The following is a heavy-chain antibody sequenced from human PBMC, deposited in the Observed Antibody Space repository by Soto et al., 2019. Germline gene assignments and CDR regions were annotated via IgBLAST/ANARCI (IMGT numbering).Heavy chain of an antibody. CDR3: ARYSGSSPIWFDP. D-gene: IGHD6-13*01. V-gene: IGHV1-18*01. J-gene: IGHJ5*02. Sequence: QVQLVQSGAEVKKPGASVKVSCKASGYTFRTYGITWVRQAPGQGLEWMGWISAYNGNTKYSQKVQGRVTMTTDTSTSTADMELRSLRSEDTAVYYCARYSGSSPIWFDPWGQGTLVSVSS. CDR2: ISAYNGNT. CDR1: GYTFRTYG.